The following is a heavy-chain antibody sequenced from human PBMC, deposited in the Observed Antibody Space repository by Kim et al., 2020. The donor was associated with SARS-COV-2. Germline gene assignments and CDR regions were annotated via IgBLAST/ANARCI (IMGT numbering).Heavy chain of an antibody. CDR2: INHSGST. CDR3: ARGGRRGSYGWPYYYYGMDV. Sequence: ETLSLTCAVYGGSFSGYYWSWIRQPPGKGLEWIGEINHSGSTNYNPSLKSRVTISVDTSKNQFSLKLSSVTAADTAVYYCARGGRRGSYGWPYYYYGMDVWGQGTTVTVSS. J-gene: IGHJ6*02. CDR1: GGSFSGYY. D-gene: IGHD5-18*01. V-gene: IGHV4-34*01.